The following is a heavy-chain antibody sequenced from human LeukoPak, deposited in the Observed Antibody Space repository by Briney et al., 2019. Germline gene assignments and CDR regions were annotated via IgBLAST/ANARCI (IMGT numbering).Heavy chain of an antibody. D-gene: IGHD3-10*01. CDR1: GGSISSSSYY. Sequence: SETLSLTCTVSGGSISSSSYYWGWIRQPPGKGLEWIGNIYYSGSTYYNPSLKSRVTISVDTSKNQFSLKLSSVTAADTAVYYCARDYYGSGSYYGYYYYYMDVWGKGTTVTISS. CDR2: IYYSGST. CDR3: ARDYYGSGSYYGYYYYYMDV. J-gene: IGHJ6*03. V-gene: IGHV4-39*07.